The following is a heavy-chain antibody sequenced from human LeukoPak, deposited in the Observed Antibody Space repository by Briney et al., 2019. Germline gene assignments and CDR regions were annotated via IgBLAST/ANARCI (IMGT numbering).Heavy chain of an antibody. J-gene: IGHJ4*02. CDR2: IYTSGST. D-gene: IGHD3-22*01. CDR3: ARGPDYDYYFDY. Sequence: SQTLSLTCTVSGGSISSGSYYWSWIRQPAGKGLEWIGRIYTSGSTNYNPSLKSRVTISVDTSKNQFSLKLSSVTAADTAVYYCARGPDYDYYFDYWGQGTLVTVSS. CDR1: GGSISSGSYY. V-gene: IGHV4-61*02.